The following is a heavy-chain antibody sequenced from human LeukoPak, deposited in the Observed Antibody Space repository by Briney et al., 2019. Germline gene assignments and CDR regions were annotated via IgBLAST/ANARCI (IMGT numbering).Heavy chain of an antibody. CDR1: GFTVSSNY. CDR3: ARGITMVRGIFDY. V-gene: IGHV3-66*01. CDR2: IYSGGST. D-gene: IGHD3-10*01. J-gene: IGHJ4*02. Sequence: GGSLRLSCAASGFTVSSNYMSWVRQAPGKGLEWVSVIYSGGSTIYADSVKGRFTISRDNSKNTLYLQMNTLRAEDTAVYYCARGITMVRGIFDYWGQGTLVTVSS.